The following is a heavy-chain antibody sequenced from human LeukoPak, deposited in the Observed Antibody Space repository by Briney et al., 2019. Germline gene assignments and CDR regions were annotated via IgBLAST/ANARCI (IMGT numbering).Heavy chain of an antibody. CDR1: GFTFSSYA. CDR2: ISGSGDTT. CDR3: AKDELRDSSTPNWFDP. V-gene: IGHV3-23*01. Sequence: QPGGSLRLSCATSGFTFSSYALTWVRQAPGMGLEWVSAISGSGDTTYYADSVKGRFTISRDNSKNTLYLQMNSLRAEDTAVYHCAKDELRDSSTPNWFDPWGQGTLVTVSS. D-gene: IGHD2-2*01. J-gene: IGHJ5*02.